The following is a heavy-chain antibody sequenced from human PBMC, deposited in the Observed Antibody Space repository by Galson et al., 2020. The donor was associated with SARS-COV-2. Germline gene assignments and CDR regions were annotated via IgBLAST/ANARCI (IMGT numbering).Heavy chain of an antibody. J-gene: IGHJ3*02. V-gene: IGHV4-30-2*01. D-gene: IGHD4-17*01. CDR2: ISHSGGT. CDR1: GTSISSGSYS. CDR3: ARLPYGEYAPEAFDI. Sequence: SETLSLTCAVSGTSISSGSYSWNWIRQPPGKGLEWIGYISHSGGTYYNPSLKSRVTISGDRSKNQFSLRLSSVTAADTAVYYCARLPYGEYAPEAFDIWGPGTRVTV.